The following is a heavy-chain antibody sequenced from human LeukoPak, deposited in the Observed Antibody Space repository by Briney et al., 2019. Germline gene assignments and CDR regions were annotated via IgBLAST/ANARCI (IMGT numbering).Heavy chain of an antibody. Sequence: ASVKVSCKASGYTFTSYAMNWVRQAPGQGLEWMGWINPITGKPTYAQGFTGRFAFSSDTSASTAYLQISSLKAEDTAVYYCAREGGGSSLGAFDIWGQGTMVTVSS. D-gene: IGHD2-15*01. CDR2: INPITGKP. V-gene: IGHV7-4-1*02. CDR3: AREGGGSSLGAFDI. J-gene: IGHJ3*02. CDR1: GYTFTSYA.